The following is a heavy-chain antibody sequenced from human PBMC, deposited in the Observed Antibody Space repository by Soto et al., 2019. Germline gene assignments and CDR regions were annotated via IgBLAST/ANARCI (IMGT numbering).Heavy chain of an antibody. CDR1: GYNFPSYW. J-gene: IGHJ3*02. CDR2: IYPGDSDT. Sequence: GESLKISCKGSGYNFPSYWIAWVRQMPGKGLEWMGIIYPGDSDTKYSPSFQGQVTISADKSINTAYLQWSSLKASDTAMYYCARLFTRYDAFDIWGQGTMVTVSS. V-gene: IGHV5-51*01. D-gene: IGHD3-10*02. CDR3: ARLFTRYDAFDI.